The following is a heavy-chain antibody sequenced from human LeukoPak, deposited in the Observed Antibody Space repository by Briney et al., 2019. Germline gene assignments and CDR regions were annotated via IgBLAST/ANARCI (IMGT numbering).Heavy chain of an antibody. J-gene: IGHJ3*01. CDR3: ARRVRGVVIFSRAQGSFDL. CDR2: INPSGGST. CDR1: GYTFTSYY. D-gene: IGHD3-10*01. Sequence: ASVKVSCKASGYTFTSYYMHWVRQAPGQGLEWMGIINPSGGSTSYAQKFQGRVTMTRDMSTSTVYMELSSLRSEDTAVYYCARRVRGVVIFSRAQGSFDLWGQGTLVTVSS. V-gene: IGHV1-46*01.